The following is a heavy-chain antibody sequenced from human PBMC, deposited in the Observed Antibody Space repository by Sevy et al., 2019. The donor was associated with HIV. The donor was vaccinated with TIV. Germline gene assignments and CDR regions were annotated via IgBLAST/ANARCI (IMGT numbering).Heavy chain of an antibody. V-gene: IGHV3-23*01. J-gene: IGHJ4*02. CDR3: AKEGTWYGRDYFDY. CDR1: GFSFSLYA. CDR2: ISGGGGST. Sequence: GGSLRLSCVASGFSFSLYAMSWVRQAPGKGLEWVSAISGGGGSTYYEDSVKGRFTISGDTSKNTLSLQMTSLRAEDTAVYYCAKEGTWYGRDYFDYWGQGTLVTVSS. D-gene: IGHD6-13*01.